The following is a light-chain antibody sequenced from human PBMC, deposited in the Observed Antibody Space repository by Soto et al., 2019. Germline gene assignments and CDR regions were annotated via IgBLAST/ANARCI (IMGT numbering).Light chain of an antibody. CDR2: EVS. CDR1: SSDIAAYDY. CDR3: TSFAPGRIYV. J-gene: IGLJ1*01. V-gene: IGLV2-14*03. Sequence: QSVLTQPASVSGSPGQSITISCSGTSSDIAAYDYVSWYQQHPGRAPKLIIYEVSHRSSGLSYRFSGSKSGNTASLTISGLQAEDEGDYYCTSFAPGRIYVFRSGTKVTVL.